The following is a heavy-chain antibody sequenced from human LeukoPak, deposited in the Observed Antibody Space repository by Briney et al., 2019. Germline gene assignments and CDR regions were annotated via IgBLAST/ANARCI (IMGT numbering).Heavy chain of an antibody. CDR2: IYNSGRA. V-gene: IGHV4-31*03. J-gene: IGHJ4*02. CDR1: GGSISSCGNL. Sequence: PSETLSLTCTVSGGSISSCGNLWIWIRQHPGKGLEWIGYIYNSGRAYYNPSLKSRVTISLDTSKNQFSLKLSSVTAADTAVYYCAREGGYVERALDSWGQGTLVTVSP. D-gene: IGHD3-10*02. CDR3: AREGGYVERALDS.